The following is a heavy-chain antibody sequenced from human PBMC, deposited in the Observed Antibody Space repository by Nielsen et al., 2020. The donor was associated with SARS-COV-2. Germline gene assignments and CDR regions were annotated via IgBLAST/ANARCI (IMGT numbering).Heavy chain of an antibody. J-gene: IGHJ3*02. Sequence: GGSLRLSCAASGFTFSSYGMHWVRQAPGKGLEWVAVISYDGSNKYYADSVKGRFTISRDNSKNTLYLQMNSLRAEDTAVYYCAKDFRAMVKADAFDIWGQGTMVTVSS. CDR1: GFTFSSYG. CDR2: ISYDGSNK. CDR3: AKDFRAMVKADAFDI. D-gene: IGHD5-18*01. V-gene: IGHV3-30*18.